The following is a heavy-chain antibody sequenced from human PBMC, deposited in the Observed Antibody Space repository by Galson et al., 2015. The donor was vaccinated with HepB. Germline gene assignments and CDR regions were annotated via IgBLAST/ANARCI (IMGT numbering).Heavy chain of an antibody. CDR3: VKGGYSSGRYFDY. Sequence: AQRLPCVVAGPNLSSYAMHWVVKALGSGLDYVSVTCSNGSSTYYADSVKGRFTISRDNSKNTLYLQMSSLRAEDTAVYYCVKGGYSSGRYFDYWGQGTLVTVSS. V-gene: IGHV3-64D*06. D-gene: IGHD6-19*01. CDR2: TCSNGSST. J-gene: IGHJ4*02. CDR1: GPNLSSYA.